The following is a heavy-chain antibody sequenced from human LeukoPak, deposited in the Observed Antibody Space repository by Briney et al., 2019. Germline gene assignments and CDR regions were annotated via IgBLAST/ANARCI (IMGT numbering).Heavy chain of an antibody. CDR1: GFTFSHYW. V-gene: IGHV3-74*01. D-gene: IGHD3-22*01. CDR3: ARVGYDTSGYRGPIDY. J-gene: IGHJ4*02. CDR2: IDSDGSST. Sequence: PGGSLRLSCAASGFTFSHYWMHWVRQAPGKGLVWVSRIDSDGSSTSYADSVKGRFTISRDNAKNTLYLQMNSLRAEDTAVFYCARVGYDTSGYRGPIDYWGQGTLVTVSS.